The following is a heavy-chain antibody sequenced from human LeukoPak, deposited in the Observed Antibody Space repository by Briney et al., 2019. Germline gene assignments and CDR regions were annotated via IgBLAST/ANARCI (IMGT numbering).Heavy chain of an antibody. Sequence: SETLSLTCSVPGGSISSYYWSWIRQPAGKGQEWVGRIYTSGSTNYNPSLKSRVTMSVDTSKNQFSLKLTSVTAADTAVYYCARSYYSDSSGYWDYFDYWGQGTLVTVSS. V-gene: IGHV4-4*07. D-gene: IGHD3-22*01. CDR2: IYTSGST. CDR1: GGSISSYY. CDR3: ARSYYSDSSGYWDYFDY. J-gene: IGHJ4*02.